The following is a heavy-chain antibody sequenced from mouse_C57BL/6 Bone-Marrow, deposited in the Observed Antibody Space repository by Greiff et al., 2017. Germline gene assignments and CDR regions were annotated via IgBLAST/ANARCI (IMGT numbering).Heavy chain of an antibody. CDR2: ILPGSGST. V-gene: IGHV1-9*01. CDR1: GYTFTGYW. J-gene: IGHJ3*01. CDR3: AREVAY. Sequence: QVQLQESGAELMKPGASVQLSCKATGYTFTGYWIEWVKQRPGHGLEWIGEILPGSGSTNDNEKFKGKATFTADTSSNTAYMQLSSLTTEDSAIYYCAREVAYWGQGTLVTVSA.